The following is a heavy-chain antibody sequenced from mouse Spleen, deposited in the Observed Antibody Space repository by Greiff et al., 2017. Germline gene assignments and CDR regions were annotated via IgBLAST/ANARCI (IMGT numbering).Heavy chain of an antibody. D-gene: IGHD1-1*01. CDR2: IYPGSGNT. V-gene: IGHV1-66*01. CDR1: GYSFTSYY. Sequence: QVQLQQSGPELVKPGASVKISCKASGYSFTSYYIHWVKQRPGQGLEWIGWIYPGSGNTKYNEKFKGKATLTADTSSSTAYMQLSSLTSEDSAVYYCAREDRLRYGYWGQGTTLTVSS. J-gene: IGHJ2*01. CDR3: AREDRLRYGY.